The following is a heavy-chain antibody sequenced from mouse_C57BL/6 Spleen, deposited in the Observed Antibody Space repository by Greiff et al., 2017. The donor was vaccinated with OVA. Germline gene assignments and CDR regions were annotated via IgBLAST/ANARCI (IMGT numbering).Heavy chain of an antibody. CDR1: GFTFSSYA. CDR2: ISDGGSYT. Sequence: DVMLVESGGGLVKPGGSLKLSCAASGFTFSSYAMSWVRQTPEKRLEWVATISDGGSYTYYPDNVKGRFTISRDNAKNNLYLQMSHLKSEDTAMYYCAREEAYYSNLAWFAYWGQGTLVTVSA. J-gene: IGHJ3*01. CDR3: AREEAYYSNLAWFAY. V-gene: IGHV5-4*01. D-gene: IGHD2-5*01.